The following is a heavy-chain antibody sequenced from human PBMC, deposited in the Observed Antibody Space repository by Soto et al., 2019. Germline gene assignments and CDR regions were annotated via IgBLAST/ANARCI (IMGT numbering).Heavy chain of an antibody. J-gene: IGHJ4*02. V-gene: IGHV3-30*03. D-gene: IGHD3-3*01. CDR3: ATTRTIFGVVSRHYFDY. CDR2: TSYDGSKT. Sequence: QVQLVESGGGVVQPGRSQRLSCAASGFSFSDYGMHWVRQPPGKGLEWVAYTSYDGSKTYYADSVMGRFTISRDNSKNTLFLQMNSLRPEDTAMYYCATTRTIFGVVSRHYFDYWGQGTLVTVSS. CDR1: GFSFSDYG.